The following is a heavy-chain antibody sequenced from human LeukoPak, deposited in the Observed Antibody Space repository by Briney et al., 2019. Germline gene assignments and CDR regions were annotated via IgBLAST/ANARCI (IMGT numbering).Heavy chain of an antibody. CDR2: IYYSGST. V-gene: IGHV4-39*07. D-gene: IGHD6-19*01. CDR3: ASSSGWYNVGFDP. J-gene: IGHJ5*02. CDR1: GGSISSSSYY. Sequence: SETLSLTCTVSGGSISSSSYYWGWIRQPPGKGLEWIGSIYYSGSTYYNPSLKSRVTISVDTSKNQFSLKLSSVTAADTAVYYCASSSGWYNVGFDPWGQGTLVTVSS.